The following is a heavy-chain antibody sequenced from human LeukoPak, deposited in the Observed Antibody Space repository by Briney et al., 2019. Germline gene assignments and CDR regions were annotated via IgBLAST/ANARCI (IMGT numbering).Heavy chain of an antibody. CDR1: GFTFSSYW. Sequence: GGSLRLSCAASGFTFSSYWMSWVRQAPGKGPEWVANIKQDGSEKYYVDSVKGRFTISRDNAKNSLYLQMNSLRAEDTAVYYCARDPMKHNWNYGDWGPGTLVTVSS. CDR3: ARDPMKHNWNYGD. J-gene: IGHJ1*01. V-gene: IGHV3-7*03. D-gene: IGHD1-7*01. CDR2: IKQDGSEK.